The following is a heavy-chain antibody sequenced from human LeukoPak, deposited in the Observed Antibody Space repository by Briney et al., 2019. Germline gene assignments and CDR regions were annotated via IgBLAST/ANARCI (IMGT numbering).Heavy chain of an antibody. Sequence: TSETLSLTCTVSGYSISSGYYWGWIRQPPGKGLEWIGSIYHSGSTYYNPSLKSRVTISVDTSKNQFSLKLSSVTAADTAVYYCARRSGYSSSWYVNGWFDPWGQGTLVTVSS. CDR1: GYSISSGYY. J-gene: IGHJ5*02. CDR3: ARRSGYSSSWYVNGWFDP. V-gene: IGHV4-38-2*02. CDR2: IYHSGST. D-gene: IGHD6-13*01.